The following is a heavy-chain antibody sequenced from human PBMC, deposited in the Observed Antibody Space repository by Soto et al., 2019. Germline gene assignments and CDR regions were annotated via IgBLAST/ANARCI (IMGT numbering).Heavy chain of an antibody. J-gene: IGHJ4*02. CDR1: GFTFRNYW. CDR2: INQDGDTK. Sequence: GGSLRLSCAASGFTFRNYWMHWVRQAPGKGLEWVARINQDGDTKYYVDSVKGRFTISRDNAKNSLYLQMNSLRAEDTAVYYCARTILTGYFFDYWGQGTLVTVSS. CDR3: ARTILTGYFFDY. D-gene: IGHD3-9*01. V-gene: IGHV3-7*05.